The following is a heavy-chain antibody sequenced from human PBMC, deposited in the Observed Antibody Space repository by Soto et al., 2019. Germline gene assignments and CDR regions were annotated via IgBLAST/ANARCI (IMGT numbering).Heavy chain of an antibody. J-gene: IGHJ4*02. V-gene: IGHV3-30-3*01. CDR1: GFAISSYS. D-gene: IGHD2-21*01. CDR2: MSFDGNSK. Sequence: QVQLVESGGGVVQPGTSLRLSCAASGFAISSYSMHWVRQAPGKGLEWVAAMSFDGNSKYFADSVKGRFMISRDTSKNTWSLEMESLGAEDSTLYHCTRGRSVIANDDFEYWGQGTQVTVSS. CDR3: TRGRSVIANDDFEY.